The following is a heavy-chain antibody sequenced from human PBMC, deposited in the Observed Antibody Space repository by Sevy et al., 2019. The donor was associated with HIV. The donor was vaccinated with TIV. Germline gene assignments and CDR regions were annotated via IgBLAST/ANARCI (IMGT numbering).Heavy chain of an antibody. CDR3: AREGCTKPQDY. CDR1: GFTFSKYS. V-gene: IGHV3-23*01. J-gene: IGHJ4*02. D-gene: IGHD2-8*01. CDR2: LSFGCGEI. Sequence: GGSLRLSCAASGFTFSKYSMSWVRQPPGKGLEWVSTLSFGCGEINYADSVKGRFTISRDNSKSSVSLQMNNLRPEDTAVYYCAREGCTKPQDYWGQGTLVTVSS.